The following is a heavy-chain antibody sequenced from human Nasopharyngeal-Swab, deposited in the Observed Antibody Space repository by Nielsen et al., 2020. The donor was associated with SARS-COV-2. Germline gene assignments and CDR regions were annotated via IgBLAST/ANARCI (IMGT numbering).Heavy chain of an antibody. CDR2: ISGSGGST. CDR3: AKDYYDSSGYHPDAFDI. CDR1: GFTFSSYA. D-gene: IGHD3-22*01. Sequence: GGSLRLSCAASGFTFSSYAMSWVRQAPGKGLEWVSAISGSGGSTYYADSVKGRFTISRDNPKNTLYLQMNSLRAEDTAVYYCAKDYYDSSGYHPDAFDIWGQGTMVTVSS. J-gene: IGHJ3*02. V-gene: IGHV3-23*01.